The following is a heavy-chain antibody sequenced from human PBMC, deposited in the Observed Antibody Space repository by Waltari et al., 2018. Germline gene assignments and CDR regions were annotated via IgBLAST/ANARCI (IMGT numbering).Heavy chain of an antibody. CDR1: GGSISSYY. D-gene: IGHD2-2*01. Sequence: QVQLQESGPGLVKPSETLSLTCTVSGGSISSYYWSWIRQPPGKGLEWIGYIYDRGSTHDNPSLKSRVTISVDTSKNQFSLKLSSVTAADTAVYYCARDFRGGQLLKYNWFDPWGQGTLVTVSS. J-gene: IGHJ5*02. CDR3: ARDFRGGQLLKYNWFDP. CDR2: IYDRGST. V-gene: IGHV4-59*01.